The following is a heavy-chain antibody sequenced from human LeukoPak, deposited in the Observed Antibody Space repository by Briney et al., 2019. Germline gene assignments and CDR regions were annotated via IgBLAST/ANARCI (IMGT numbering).Heavy chain of an antibody. CDR2: IWYDGTTK. CDR1: GFTFSTYG. Sequence: PGGSLRLSCAASGFTFSTYGMHWVRQAPGKGLEWVAAIWYDGTTKYYADSVKGRFSISRDNSRNIVYLHLSSLGSEDTAAYFCARADCGGDCYVDFWGQGTPLTVSS. V-gene: IGHV3-33*01. CDR3: ARADCGGDCYVDF. J-gene: IGHJ4*02. D-gene: IGHD2-21*02.